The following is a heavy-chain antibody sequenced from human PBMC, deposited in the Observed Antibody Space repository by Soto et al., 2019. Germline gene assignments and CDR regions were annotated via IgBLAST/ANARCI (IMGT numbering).Heavy chain of an antibody. CDR3: ARGGYYDSSGSRNYHYYGMNV. Sequence: QVQLVQSGGEVKKPGASVKVSCKASGYTFSSYGINWVRQAPGQGLEWLGWISPYDGNTKYAQNLQGRVSMTTDTSTKTAYMEVRSLRSDDTAVYYCARGGYYDSSGSRNYHYYGMNVWGQGTTVTVSS. V-gene: IGHV1-18*01. CDR1: GYTFSSYG. CDR2: ISPYDGNT. D-gene: IGHD3-22*01. J-gene: IGHJ6*02.